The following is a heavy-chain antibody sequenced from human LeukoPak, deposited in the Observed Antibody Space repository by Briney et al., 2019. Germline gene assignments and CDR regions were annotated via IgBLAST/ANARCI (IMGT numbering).Heavy chain of an antibody. CDR3: ARGATGDRQITSLDY. V-gene: IGHV4-30-4*08. D-gene: IGHD7-27*01. CDR1: GGSISSGDYY. Sequence: KSSQTLSLTCTVSGGSISSGDYYWSWIRQPPGKGLEWIGYIYYSGSTYYNPSLKSRVTISVDTSKNQFSLKLSSVTAADTAVYYCARGATGDRQITSLDYWGQGTLVTVSS. CDR2: IYYSGST. J-gene: IGHJ4*02.